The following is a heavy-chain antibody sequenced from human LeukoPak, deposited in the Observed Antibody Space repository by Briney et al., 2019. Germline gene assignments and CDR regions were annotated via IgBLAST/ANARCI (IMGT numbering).Heavy chain of an antibody. Sequence: SSETLSLTCTVSGGSISSSSYYWGWIRQPPGKGLEWIGSIYYSGSTYYNPSLKSRVTISVDTSKNQFSLKLSSVTAADTAVYYCARQSYYYDSSGPRPHYWGQGTLVTVSS. CDR2: IYYSGST. CDR3: ARQSYYYDSSGPRPHY. V-gene: IGHV4-39*01. J-gene: IGHJ4*02. CDR1: GGSISSSSYY. D-gene: IGHD3-22*01.